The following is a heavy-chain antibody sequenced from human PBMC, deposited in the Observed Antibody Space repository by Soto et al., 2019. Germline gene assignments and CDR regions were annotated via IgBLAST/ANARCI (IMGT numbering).Heavy chain of an antibody. V-gene: IGHV3-23*01. Sequence: SGGSLRLSCAASAFTFSNYAMSWVRQAPGKGLEWVSAISGSGGSTYYADSVKGRFTISRDNSKNALYLQMNSLRAEDTAVYYCAKDPAVTTAYYFDYWGQGTLVTVSS. J-gene: IGHJ4*02. D-gene: IGHD4-17*01. CDR2: ISGSGGST. CDR3: AKDPAVTTAYYFDY. CDR1: AFTFSNYA.